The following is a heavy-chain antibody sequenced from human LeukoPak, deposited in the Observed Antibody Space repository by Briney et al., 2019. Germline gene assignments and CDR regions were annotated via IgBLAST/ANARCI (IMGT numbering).Heavy chain of an antibody. CDR2: MSGSDTGS. V-gene: IGHV3-23*01. J-gene: IGHJ4*02. Sequence: PGGSLRLSCVASGFTLSSYSMSWVRQAPGKGLEWVSAMSGSDTGSWYADSVKGRFTISRDTSKTTLYPQMNSLRAEDTAIYYCAKDARSFGGTYFDYWGQGIQVTVSS. CDR3: AKDARSFGGTYFDY. CDR1: GFTLSSYS. D-gene: IGHD4-23*01.